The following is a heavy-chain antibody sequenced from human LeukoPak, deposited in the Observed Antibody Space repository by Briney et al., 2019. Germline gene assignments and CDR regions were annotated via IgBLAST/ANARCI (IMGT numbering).Heavy chain of an antibody. CDR3: TRHILGTNYGGTVDY. CDR1: GFTFSGSA. CDR2: IRSKANSYAT. V-gene: IGHV3-73*01. J-gene: IGHJ4*02. D-gene: IGHD4-23*01. Sequence: PGGSLRLSCAASGFTFSGSAMHWVRQASGKGLEWVGRIRSKANSYATAYAASVKGRFTISRDDSKNTAYLQMNSLKTEDTAVYYCTRHILGTNYGGTVDYWGQGTLVTVSS.